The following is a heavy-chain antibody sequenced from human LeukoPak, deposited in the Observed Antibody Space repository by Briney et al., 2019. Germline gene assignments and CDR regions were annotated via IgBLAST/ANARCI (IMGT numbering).Heavy chain of an antibody. D-gene: IGHD6-13*01. V-gene: IGHV1-18*01. Sequence: GASVKVSCKASGYTFTSYDINWVRQATGQGLEWMGWISAYNGNTNYAQKLQGRVAMTTDTSTSTAYMELRSLGSDDTAVYYCAREEPGIAPMDVWGKGTTVTVSS. CDR2: ISAYNGNT. CDR1: GYTFTSYD. CDR3: AREEPGIAPMDV. J-gene: IGHJ6*03.